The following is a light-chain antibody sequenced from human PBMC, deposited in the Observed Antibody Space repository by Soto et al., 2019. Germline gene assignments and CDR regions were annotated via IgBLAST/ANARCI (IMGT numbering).Light chain of an antibody. Sequence: QAVVTQPPSVSGAPGQRVTISCTGSSSNIGAGYDVHWYQQLPGTAPKLLIYGNNNRPSGVPDRFSGSKSGTSASLAITGLQAEDEADYYCQSYDSSLSGSGFGGGTKLTVL. CDR2: GNN. CDR3: QSYDSSLSGSG. V-gene: IGLV1-40*01. J-gene: IGLJ2*01. CDR1: SSNIGAGYD.